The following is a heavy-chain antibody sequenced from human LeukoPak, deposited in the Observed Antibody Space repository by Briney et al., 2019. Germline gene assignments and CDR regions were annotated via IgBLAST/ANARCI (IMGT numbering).Heavy chain of an antibody. J-gene: IGHJ6*03. Sequence: SETRSLTCTLYGGSFSDYFWTWIRQSPGKGLEWIGDINHSVNTNYNPSLKSRVTISVDTSKNQFSLNLTSVTAADTAVYFCARGRRLVGAQRPLYFYYYYFDVWGKGTTVTVSS. D-gene: IGHD1-26*01. CDR3: ARGRRLVGAQRPLYFYYYYFDV. CDR2: INHSVNT. CDR1: GGSFSDYF. V-gene: IGHV4-34*01.